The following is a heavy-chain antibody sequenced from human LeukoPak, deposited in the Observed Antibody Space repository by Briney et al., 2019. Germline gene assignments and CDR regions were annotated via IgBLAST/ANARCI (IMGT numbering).Heavy chain of an antibody. V-gene: IGHV3-23*01. CDR3: ARWEIRGSAYQLDY. D-gene: IGHD1-26*01. J-gene: IGHJ4*02. CDR1: GFTFSSYA. CDR2: ISGSGGST. Sequence: GGSLRLSCAASGFTFSSYAMSWVRQAPGKGLEWVSAISGSGGSTYYADSVKGRFTISRDNAKNSMYLQMNSLRAEDTAVYYCARWEIRGSAYQLDYWGQGTLVTVSS.